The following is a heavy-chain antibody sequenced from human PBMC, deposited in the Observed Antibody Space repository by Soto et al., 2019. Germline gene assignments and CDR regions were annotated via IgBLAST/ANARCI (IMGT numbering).Heavy chain of an antibody. Sequence: SETLSLTCTVSGGSISRGSYYWGWIRQPPGKGLEWIGSIYYSGSTYYNPSLKSRVTISVDTSKNQFSLKLSSVTAADTAVYYCARHAVHSSGFTDDWGQGTLVTVSS. CDR2: IYYSGST. CDR1: GGSISRGSYY. J-gene: IGHJ4*02. D-gene: IGHD6-19*01. CDR3: ARHAVHSSGFTDD. V-gene: IGHV4-39*01.